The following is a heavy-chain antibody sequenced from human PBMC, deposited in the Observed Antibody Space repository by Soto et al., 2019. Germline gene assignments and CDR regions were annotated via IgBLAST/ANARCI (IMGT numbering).Heavy chain of an antibody. D-gene: IGHD6-13*01. V-gene: IGHV3-33*01. J-gene: IGHJ6*02. CDR3: ARDGGSSWSLVRLYQRKSYGMDV. Sequence: GGSLRLSCAASGFTFSSYGMHWVRQAPGKGLEWVAVIWYDGSNKYYADSVKGRFTISRDNSKNTLYLQMNSLRAEDTAVYYCARDGGSSWSLVRLYQRKSYGMDVWGQGTTVTV. CDR2: IWYDGSNK. CDR1: GFTFSSYG.